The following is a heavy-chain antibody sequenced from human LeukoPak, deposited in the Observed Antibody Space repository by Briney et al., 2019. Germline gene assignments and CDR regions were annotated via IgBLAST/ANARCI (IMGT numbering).Heavy chain of an antibody. CDR3: TTDLGLWFGEFI. CDR2: IKSKTDGGTT. V-gene: IGHV3-15*01. CDR1: GFTFSNAW. J-gene: IGHJ4*02. Sequence: GGSLRLSCAASGFTFSNAWMSWVRQAPGKGLEWVGRIKSKTDGGTTDYAAPVKGRFTISRDDSKNTLYLQMNSLKTEDTAVYYCTTDLGLWFGEFIWGQGTLVTVSS. D-gene: IGHD3-10*01.